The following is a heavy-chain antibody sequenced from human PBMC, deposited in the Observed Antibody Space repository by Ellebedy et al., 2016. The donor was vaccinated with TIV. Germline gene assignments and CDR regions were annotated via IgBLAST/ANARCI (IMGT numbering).Heavy chain of an antibody. CDR2: VNPNSGYT. CDR1: LYTFTSYD. CDR3: GTPMVGDFSYYYMDV. D-gene: IGHD5-18*01. V-gene: IGHV1-8*01. Sequence: ASVKVSXXASLYTFTSYDIHWVRQAPGQGLEWMGWVNPNSGYTGYAQMFQGRVTMTRNTSINTAYMELRSLRSDDTAVYYCGTPMVGDFSYYYMDVWGKGTTVTVSS. J-gene: IGHJ6*03.